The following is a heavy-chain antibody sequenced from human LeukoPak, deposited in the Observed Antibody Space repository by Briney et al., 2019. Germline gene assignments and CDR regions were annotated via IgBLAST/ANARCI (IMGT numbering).Heavy chain of an antibody. CDR2: IYYSGST. D-gene: IGHD6-13*01. J-gene: IGHJ4*02. CDR3: ARVVAAAGKSFDY. Sequence: SETLSLTCTVSGGSISSSSYYWGWIRQPPGKGLEWIGSIYYSGSTYYNPSLKSRVTISVDTSKNLFSLKLSSVTAADTAVYYCARVVAAAGKSFDYWGQGTLVTVSS. CDR1: GGSISSSSYY. V-gene: IGHV4-39*07.